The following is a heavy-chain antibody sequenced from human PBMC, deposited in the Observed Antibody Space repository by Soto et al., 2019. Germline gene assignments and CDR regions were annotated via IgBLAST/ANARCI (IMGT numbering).Heavy chain of an antibody. CDR1: GGTFSSDS. V-gene: IGHV1-69*01. CDR2: IIPMFGTP. D-gene: IGHD2-15*01. CDR3: SREGGSEGPVENSGDAYNWFDP. Sequence: QVQLVQSGAEVKKPGSSVRVSCTASGGTFSSDSVSWVRQARGEVLEWMGGIIPMFGTPTYSEKFQGRINITSDQAASIFYLELRTLRCEDTALYLCSREGGSEGPVENSGDAYNWFDPWGPGTQVTVSS. J-gene: IGHJ5*02.